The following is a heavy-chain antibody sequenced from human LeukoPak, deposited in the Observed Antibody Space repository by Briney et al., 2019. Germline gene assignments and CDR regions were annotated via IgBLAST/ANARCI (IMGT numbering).Heavy chain of an antibody. Sequence: GGSLRLACAVSGFTFSSYAMSWVREAPGKGLEWVSAISGSGGSTYHADSVKGRFTISRDNSKNTLYLQMNSLRAEDTAVYYCAKGASGSYHTPYDYWGQGTLVTVSS. CDR3: AKGASGSYHTPYDY. CDR2: ISGSGGST. CDR1: GFTFSSYA. J-gene: IGHJ4*02. V-gene: IGHV3-23*01. D-gene: IGHD1-26*01.